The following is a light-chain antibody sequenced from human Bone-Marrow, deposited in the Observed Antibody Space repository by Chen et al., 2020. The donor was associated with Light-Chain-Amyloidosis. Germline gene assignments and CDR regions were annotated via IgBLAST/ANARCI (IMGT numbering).Light chain of an antibody. CDR3: HQTYSPPPA. Sequence: DIQLTQSPSSLSASVGYRVTITCRASQTIVTYLNLYQQRPGKPPRHLISAASNLHGGVPSRFSGSASGTEFALTINKLQPEDLATYYCHQTYSPPPAYGQGTKVTIK. V-gene: IGKV1-39*01. CDR2: AAS. CDR1: QTIVTY. J-gene: IGKJ1*01.